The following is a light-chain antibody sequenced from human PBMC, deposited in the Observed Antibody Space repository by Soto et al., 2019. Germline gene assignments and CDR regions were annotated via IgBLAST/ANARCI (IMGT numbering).Light chain of an antibody. CDR3: QQYSSYPYT. CDR1: QSLSNS. CDR2: KAS. V-gene: IGKV1-5*03. J-gene: IGKJ2*01. Sequence: DIQMTQSPSTLSASVGDRVTITCRASQSLSNSLAWYQQNPGKAPNLLIYKASSLESGVPSRFRGSGSGTDFTLTISSLQPDDFATYYCQQYSSYPYTFGQGTKLEIK.